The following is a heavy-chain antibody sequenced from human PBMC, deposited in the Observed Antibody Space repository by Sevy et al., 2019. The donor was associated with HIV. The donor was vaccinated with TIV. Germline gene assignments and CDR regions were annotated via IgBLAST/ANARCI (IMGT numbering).Heavy chain of an antibody. CDR1: GGSISAYY. V-gene: IGHV4-59*01. Sequence: SETLSLTCTVSGGSISAYYWTWIRQPPGKGLESIGYIYYSGTNYNPSLKSRVTISVDTSKNQFSLKLSSVTAADTAVYYCALCDYSSGWHYFDYWGQGTLVTVSS. CDR2: IYYSGT. CDR3: ALCDYSSGWHYFDY. J-gene: IGHJ4*02. D-gene: IGHD6-19*01.